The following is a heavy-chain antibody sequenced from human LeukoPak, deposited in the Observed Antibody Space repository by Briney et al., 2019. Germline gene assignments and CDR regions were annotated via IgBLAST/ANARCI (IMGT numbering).Heavy chain of an antibody. CDR2: INWNGGST. CDR3: ARGGQQLVRYFFDY. J-gene: IGHJ4*02. Sequence: GGSLRLSCAASGFTFDDYGMSWVRQAPGKGLEWVSGINWNGGSTGYADSVKGRFTISRDNAKNSLYLQMNSLRAEDTALYYCARGGQQLVRYFFDYWGQGTLVTVSS. V-gene: IGHV3-20*04. D-gene: IGHD6-13*01. CDR1: GFTFDDYG.